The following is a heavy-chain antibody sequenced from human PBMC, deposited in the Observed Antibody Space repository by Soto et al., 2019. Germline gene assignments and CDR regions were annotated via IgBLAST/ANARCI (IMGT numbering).Heavy chain of an antibody. V-gene: IGHV3-7*03. J-gene: IGHJ4*02. CDR3: AGGHGWLIDY. Sequence: EVQLVESGGGLVQPGGSLRLSCAASGFSFGYYWMNWVRHAPGKGLEWVAIIKKDGSERYYVDSVEGRFIISRDNVKNSLYLQMNSPRAEDTAVYSCAGGHGWLIDYWGRGTLVIVSS. CDR1: GFSFGYYW. CDR2: IKKDGSER. D-gene: IGHD3-22*01.